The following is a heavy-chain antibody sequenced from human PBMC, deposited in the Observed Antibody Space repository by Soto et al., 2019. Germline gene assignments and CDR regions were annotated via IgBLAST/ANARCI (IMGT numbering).Heavy chain of an antibody. CDR1: VFTFSIYC. CDR3: AKVGGYLYYYYGMDV. J-gene: IGHJ6*02. D-gene: IGHD3-22*01. V-gene: IGHV3-30*18. CDR2: ISYDGSNK. Sequence: PGXSLKLSCSASVFTFSIYCIHWVFQAPGKGLEWVAVISYDGSNKYYADSVKGRFTISRDNSKNTLYLQMNSLRAEDTAVYYCAKVGGYLYYYYGMDVWGQGTTVTVSS.